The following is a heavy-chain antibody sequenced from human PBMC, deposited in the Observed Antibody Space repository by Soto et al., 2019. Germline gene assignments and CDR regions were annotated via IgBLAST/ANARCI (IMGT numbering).Heavy chain of an antibody. J-gene: IGHJ4*02. CDR3: AKDRRDGEYNSVYDF. D-gene: IGHD4-17*01. CDR2: MSFDGTYK. Sequence: QVQLAESGGGVVQPGRSLRLSCIDSGFRFSDYGMHWVRQAPGKGLEWVAMMSFDGTYKYSADSVKGRFIISRDNSKNPLFLQMNSLRAEDTAVYYCAKDRRDGEYNSVYDFWGQGTLVTVSS. CDR1: GFRFSDYG. V-gene: IGHV3-30*18.